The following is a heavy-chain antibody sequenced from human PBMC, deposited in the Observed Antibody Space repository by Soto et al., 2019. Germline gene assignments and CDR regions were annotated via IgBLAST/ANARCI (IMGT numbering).Heavy chain of an antibody. CDR2: IYYSGST. D-gene: IGHD3-9*01. CDR1: GGSISSSSYY. Sequence: SETLSLTCTVSGGSISSSSYYWGWIRQPPGKGLEWIGSIYYSGSTYYNPSLKSRVTISVDTSKNQFSLKLSSVTAADTAVYYCARHLPVGGRYFAWGSYYGMAVWGQGPTFT. V-gene: IGHV4-39*01. CDR3: ARHLPVGGRYFAWGSYYGMAV. J-gene: IGHJ6*02.